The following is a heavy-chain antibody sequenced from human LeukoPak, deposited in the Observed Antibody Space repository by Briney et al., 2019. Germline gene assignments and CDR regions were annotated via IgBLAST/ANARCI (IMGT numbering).Heavy chain of an antibody. J-gene: IGHJ5*02. V-gene: IGHV4-30-4*08. D-gene: IGHD3-22*01. CDR2: IYYSGST. Sequence: SETLSLTCVVSGYSISSDYYWSWIRQPPGKGLEWIGYIYYSGSTYYNPSLKSRVTISVDTSKNQFSLKLSSVTAADTAVYYCARTQYYYDSSGYSTGGFDPWGQGTLVTVSS. CDR3: ARTQYYYDSSGYSTGGFDP. CDR1: GYSISSDYY.